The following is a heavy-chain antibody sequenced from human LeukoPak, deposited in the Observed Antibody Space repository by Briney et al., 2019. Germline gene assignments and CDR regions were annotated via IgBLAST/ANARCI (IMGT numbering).Heavy chain of an antibody. D-gene: IGHD1-26*01. J-gene: IGHJ6*02. Sequence: GGSLRLSCSASGFTLSSHVVIWVRLAPGKGLEWVSAISGSGGSTYYVDSVKGRFTISRVNSKNTLYLQMNSLRAEDTAVYYCAKFQGATTSNYYGTDVWGQGTTVTVSS. CDR3: AKFQGATTSNYYGTDV. CDR1: GFTLSSHV. V-gene: IGHV3-23*01. CDR2: ISGSGGST.